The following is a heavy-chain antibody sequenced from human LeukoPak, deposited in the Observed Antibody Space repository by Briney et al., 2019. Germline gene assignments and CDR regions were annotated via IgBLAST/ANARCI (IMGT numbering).Heavy chain of an antibody. Sequence: GGSLRLSCAASGFTFGTYAMNWVRQAPGKGLEWVSSIGSSSSYIYYADSVKGRFTISRDNAKNSLYLQMNGLRAEDTAVYYCARAGRYFDWLSLDYWGQGTLVTVSS. CDR3: ARAGRYFDWLSLDY. V-gene: IGHV3-21*01. CDR2: IGSSSSYI. J-gene: IGHJ4*02. D-gene: IGHD3-9*01. CDR1: GFTFGTYA.